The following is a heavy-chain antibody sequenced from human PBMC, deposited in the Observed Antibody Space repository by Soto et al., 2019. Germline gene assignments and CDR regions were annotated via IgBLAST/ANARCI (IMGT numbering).Heavy chain of an antibody. CDR2: ISGSGGST. CDR3: AKSSTYYDFWSGSPVDY. D-gene: IGHD3-3*01. V-gene: IGHV3-23*01. CDR1: VFTFSSYA. Sequence: WWSLRLSCSASVFTFSSYAMSWFRQAPGKGLEWVSAISGSGGSTYYADSVKGRFTISRDNSKNTLYLQMNSLRAEDTAVYYCAKSSTYYDFWSGSPVDYWGQGTLVTVSS. J-gene: IGHJ4*02.